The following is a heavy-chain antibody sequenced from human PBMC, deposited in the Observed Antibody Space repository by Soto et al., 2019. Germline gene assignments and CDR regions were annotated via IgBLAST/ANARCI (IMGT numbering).Heavy chain of an antibody. V-gene: IGHV4-30-4*01. CDR2: IYYSGST. J-gene: IGHJ6*02. Sequence: SETLSLTCTVSGGSISSGDYYWSWIRQPPGKGLEWIGYIYYSGSTYYNPSLKSRVTISVDTSKNQFSLKLSSVTAADTAVYYCAREGSSTGGMDVWAQGTTVTVSS. D-gene: IGHD2-2*01. CDR3: AREGSSTGGMDV. CDR1: GGSISSGDYY.